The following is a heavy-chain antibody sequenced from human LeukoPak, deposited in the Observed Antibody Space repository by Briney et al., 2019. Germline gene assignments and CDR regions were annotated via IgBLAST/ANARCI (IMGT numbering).Heavy chain of an antibody. CDR2: INHSGST. CDR3: ARVSTGRYSSSGYPFSKPPYYMDV. CDR1: GGSFSGYY. Sequence: SETLSLTCAVYGGSFSGYYWSWIRQPPGKGLEWIGEINHSGSTNYNPSLKSRVTISVDTSKNQFSLKLSSVTAADTAVYYCARVSTGRYSSSGYPFSKPPYYMDVWGKGTTVAVSS. J-gene: IGHJ6*03. D-gene: IGHD6-13*01. V-gene: IGHV4-34*01.